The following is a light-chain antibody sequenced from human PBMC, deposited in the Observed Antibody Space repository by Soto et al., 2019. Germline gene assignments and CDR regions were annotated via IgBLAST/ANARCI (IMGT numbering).Light chain of an antibody. CDR3: QQCNSYSPT. CDR2: KAS. Sequence: DIQMTQSPSTLTASVGARVTITCGASQSISVWLAWYQQKAGKAPNLLIYKASRLESGVPSRFSGSGSETEFTLTISGLQPGDSATYYCQQCNSYSPTFGQGTNVDIK. V-gene: IGKV1-5*03. CDR1: QSISVW. J-gene: IGKJ1*01.